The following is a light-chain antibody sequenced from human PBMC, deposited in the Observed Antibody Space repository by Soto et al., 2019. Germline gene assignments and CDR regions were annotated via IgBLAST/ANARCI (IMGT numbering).Light chain of an antibody. J-gene: IGKJ5*01. V-gene: IGKV1-27*01. CDR1: LGISNY. Sequence: DVQWTQSPSTLSASVGDRVTITCRASLGISNYLAWYQQKPGKVPNLLIYAASTLQSGVPSRFSGSGSGTEFTLTINSLQSEDSAVYYCQQHNQWPITFGQGTRLEIK. CDR3: QQHNQWPIT. CDR2: AAS.